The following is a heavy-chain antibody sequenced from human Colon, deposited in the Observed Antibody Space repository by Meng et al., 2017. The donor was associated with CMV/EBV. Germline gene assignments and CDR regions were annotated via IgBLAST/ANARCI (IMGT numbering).Heavy chain of an antibody. CDR1: GFTFSSYG. CDR2: IQYDGNKK. J-gene: IGHJ6*02. Sequence: GGPLRLSCAASGFTFSSYGMVWVRQAPGKGLEWVAFIQYDGNKKHYADSMKGRFTISRDNFNNTLNLHMDGLRVEDTAVYYCAKEAGGAHYGLDVWGQGTTVTVSS. CDR3: AKEAGGAHYGLDV. D-gene: IGHD1-26*01. V-gene: IGHV3-30*02.